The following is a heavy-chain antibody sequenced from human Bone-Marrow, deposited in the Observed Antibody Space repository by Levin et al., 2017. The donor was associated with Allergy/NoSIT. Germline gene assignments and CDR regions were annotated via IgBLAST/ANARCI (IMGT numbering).Heavy chain of an antibody. CDR1: GYSFTSYW. Sequence: GESLKISCKGSGYSFTSYWIGWVRQMPGKGLEWMGIIYPGDSDTRYSPSFQGQVTISADKSISTAYLQWSSLKASDTAMYYCARRSGSGGIRFLEWFYDYWGQGTLVTVSS. CDR3: ARRSGSGGIRFLEWFYDY. CDR2: IYPGDSDT. V-gene: IGHV5-51*01. J-gene: IGHJ4*02. D-gene: IGHD3-3*01.